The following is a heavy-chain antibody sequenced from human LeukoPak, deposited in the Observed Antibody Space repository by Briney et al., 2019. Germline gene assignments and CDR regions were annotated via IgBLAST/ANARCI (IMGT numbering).Heavy chain of an antibody. D-gene: IGHD3-3*01. CDR1: GGSISSYY. V-gene: IGHV4-4*07. CDR3: ARVYGAGYDFRGAFDI. Sequence: SETLSLTCTVSGGSISSYYWSWVRQPAGKGLEWIGRIYTSGSTNYNPSLKSRVTISVDTSKNQFSLKLSPVTAADTAVYYCARVYGAGYDFRGAFDIWGQGTMVTVSS. J-gene: IGHJ3*02. CDR2: IYTSGST.